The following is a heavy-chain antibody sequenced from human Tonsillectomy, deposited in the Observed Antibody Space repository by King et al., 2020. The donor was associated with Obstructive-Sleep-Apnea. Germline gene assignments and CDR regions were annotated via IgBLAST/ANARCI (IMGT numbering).Heavy chain of an antibody. CDR2: ISWDRGRI. CDR3: AKDLSSGWYGPVDY. J-gene: IGHJ4*02. Sequence: VQLVESGGGLVQPGRSLRLSCAASGFTFDDYAMHWGRQAPGKGLEWVSGISWDRGRIGYADSVKGRFTISRDNAKNSLFLQMNSLRTEDTALYYCAKDLSSGWYGPVDYWGQGTLVTVSS. D-gene: IGHD6-19*01. CDR1: GFTFDDYA. V-gene: IGHV3-9*01.